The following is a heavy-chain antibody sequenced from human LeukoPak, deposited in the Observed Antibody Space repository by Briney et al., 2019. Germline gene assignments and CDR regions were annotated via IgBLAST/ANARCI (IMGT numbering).Heavy chain of an antibody. D-gene: IGHD5-18*01. CDR3: ARGDSYGYTSGFDY. CDR1: GYTFTGYY. V-gene: IGHV1-2*02. Sequence: GASVKLSCTASGYTFTGYYIHWVRQAPGQGLEWMGWINPDSGGTNFAQTFPGRVTMTRDTSISTAYMELSRLRSDDTAVYHCARGDSYGYTSGFDYWGQGNLVSASS. J-gene: IGHJ4*02. CDR2: INPDSGGT.